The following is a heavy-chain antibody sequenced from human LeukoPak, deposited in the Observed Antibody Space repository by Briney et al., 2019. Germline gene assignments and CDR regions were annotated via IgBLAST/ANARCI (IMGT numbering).Heavy chain of an antibody. CDR3: ARGRGIAARRRGGPPVPFNFDY. J-gene: IGHJ4*02. V-gene: IGHV1-8*01. CDR2: MNPNSGNT. Sequence: ASVKVSCKASGYTFTSYDINWVRQATGQGLEWMGWMNPNSGNTGYAQKFQGRVTMTRNTSISTAYMELSSLRFEDTAVYYCARGRGIAARRRGGPPVPFNFDYWGQGTLVTVSS. D-gene: IGHD6-6*01. CDR1: GYTFTSYD.